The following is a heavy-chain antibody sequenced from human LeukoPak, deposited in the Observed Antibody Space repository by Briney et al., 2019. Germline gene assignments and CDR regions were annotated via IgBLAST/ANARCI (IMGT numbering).Heavy chain of an antibody. Sequence: SETLSLTCAVYGGSFSGYYWSWIRQPPGKGLEWIGEINHSGSTNYNPSLKSRVTVSVDTSKNQFSLKLSSVTAADTAVYYCARHPFATPFDYWGPGTLVTVSS. CDR1: GGSFSGYY. D-gene: IGHD2-15*01. V-gene: IGHV4-34*01. CDR2: INHSGST. CDR3: ARHPFATPFDY. J-gene: IGHJ4*02.